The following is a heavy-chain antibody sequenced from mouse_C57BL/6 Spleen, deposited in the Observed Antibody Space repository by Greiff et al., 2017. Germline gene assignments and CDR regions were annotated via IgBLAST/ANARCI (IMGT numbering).Heavy chain of an antibody. V-gene: IGHV1-55*01. J-gene: IGHJ4*01. D-gene: IGHD2-1*01. CDR3: ARGEDYYGNYQLLYYAMDY. CDR1: GYTFTSYW. CDR2: IYPGSGST. Sequence: VQLQQPGAELVKPGASVKMSCKASGYTFTSYWITWVKQRPGQGLEWIGDIYPGSGSTNYNEKFKSKATLTVDTSSSTAYMQLSSLTSEDSAVYYCARGEDYYGNYQLLYYAMDYWGQGTSVTVSS.